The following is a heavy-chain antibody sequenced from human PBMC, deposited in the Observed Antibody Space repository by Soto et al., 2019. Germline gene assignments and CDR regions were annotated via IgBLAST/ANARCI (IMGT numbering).Heavy chain of an antibody. V-gene: IGHV3-11*06. CDR3: ARVGVVTAGGKSDY. Sequence: EGTLRLSCAASGFTFSDYYMTWIRQVPGKGLEWLAYISGTSASIPYADSVKGRLTISRDNAKNSLYLQMNSLRAEDTAVYYCARVGVVTAGGKSDYWGQGTLVTVSS. CDR1: GFTFSDYY. CDR2: ISGTSASI. J-gene: IGHJ4*02. D-gene: IGHD6-13*01.